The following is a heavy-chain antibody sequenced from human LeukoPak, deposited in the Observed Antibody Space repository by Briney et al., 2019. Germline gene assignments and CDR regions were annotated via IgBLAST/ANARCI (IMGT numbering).Heavy chain of an antibody. Sequence: PGGSLTLSCAASGFTFSSYGMHWVRQAPGKGLEWGAFIRYDGSNKYYADSVKGRFTISRGNSKNTLYLQMNSLRAEDTAVYYCAKDLGHYGSGSYYNQSLFDYWGQGTLVTVSS. J-gene: IGHJ4*02. CDR3: AKDLGHYGSGSYYNQSLFDY. CDR1: GFTFSSYG. CDR2: IRYDGSNK. V-gene: IGHV3-30*02. D-gene: IGHD3-10*01.